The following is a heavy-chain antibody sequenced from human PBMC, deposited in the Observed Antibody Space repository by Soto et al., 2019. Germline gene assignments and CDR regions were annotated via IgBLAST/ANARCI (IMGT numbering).Heavy chain of an antibody. CDR2: IYPGDSDT. Sequence: PGASLKISCKGSGYRFSSYWIGWVRQMPGKGLEWMGIIYPGDSDTRYGPSFQGQVTISADKSISTAYLQWSSLKASDTAIYFCARPPGFWNAFDIWGQGTMVTVSS. D-gene: IGHD3-3*01. CDR3: ARPPGFWNAFDI. CDR1: GYRFSSYW. J-gene: IGHJ3*02. V-gene: IGHV5-51*01.